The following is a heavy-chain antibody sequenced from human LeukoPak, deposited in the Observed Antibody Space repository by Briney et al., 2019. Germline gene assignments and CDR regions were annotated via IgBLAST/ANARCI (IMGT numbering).Heavy chain of an antibody. Sequence: GGSLRLSCAASGFTVSSNYMSWVRQAPGKGLEWVSVIYSGGSTYYADSVKGRFTISRDNSKNTLYLQMNSLRAEGTAVYYCARRGGGKYFDYWGQGTLVTVSS. D-gene: IGHD3-16*01. V-gene: IGHV3-53*01. CDR1: GFTVSSNY. J-gene: IGHJ4*02. CDR2: IYSGGST. CDR3: ARRGGGKYFDY.